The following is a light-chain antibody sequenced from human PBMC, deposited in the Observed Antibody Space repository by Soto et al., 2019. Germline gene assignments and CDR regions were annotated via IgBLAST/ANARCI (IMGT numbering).Light chain of an antibody. Sequence: DVQMTQSPSSLSAFVGDRVTITCRASQGIAPYLDWFRQKPGKVPKLLIYATSTLQSRVPSRFSGSGSGTDFTLTITSLQPEDDATYYCQKYNSAPLTFGGGTKVEIK. CDR2: ATS. CDR1: QGIAPY. V-gene: IGKV1-27*01. CDR3: QKYNSAPLT. J-gene: IGKJ4*01.